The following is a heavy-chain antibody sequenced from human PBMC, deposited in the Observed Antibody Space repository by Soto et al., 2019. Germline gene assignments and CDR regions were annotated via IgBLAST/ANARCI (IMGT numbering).Heavy chain of an antibody. D-gene: IGHD5-12*01. V-gene: IGHV3-21*01. Sequence: EVQLVESGGGLVKPGGSLRLSCAASGFTFSSYSMNWVRQAPGKGLEWVSSISSSSSYIYYADSVKGRFTISRDNAKNSLYLQMNSRRAEDTAVYYCARDEYGGYDGSGVSWFDPWGQGTLVTVSS. CDR2: ISSSSSYI. CDR3: ARDEYGGYDGSGVSWFDP. J-gene: IGHJ5*02. CDR1: GFTFSSYS.